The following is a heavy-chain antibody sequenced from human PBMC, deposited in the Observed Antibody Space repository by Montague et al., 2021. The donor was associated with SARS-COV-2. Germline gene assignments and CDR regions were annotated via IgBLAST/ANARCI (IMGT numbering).Heavy chain of an antibody. Sequence: SETLSLTCSVSGGSFNNYYWSWIRQPAGKGLEWIGRIYPTGSTXXXPSXXXGXTNYNPSLKGRVSMSLDTSNNQFSLTVTSVTAADTAVYYCARESLGAVDYWGQGTLVTVSS. J-gene: IGHJ4*02. CDR3: ARESLGAVDY. V-gene: IGHV4-4*07. CDR1: GGSFNNYY. D-gene: IGHD6-13*01. CDR2: IYPTGSTXXXPSXXXGXT.